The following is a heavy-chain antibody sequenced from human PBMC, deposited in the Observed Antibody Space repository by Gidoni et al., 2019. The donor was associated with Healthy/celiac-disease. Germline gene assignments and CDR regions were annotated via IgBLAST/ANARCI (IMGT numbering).Heavy chain of an antibody. Sequence: QVQLQESGPGLVKPSQTLSLTCTVSGGSISSGSYYWSWIRQPAGKGLEWIGRIYTSGSTNYNPSLKSRVTMSVDTSKNQFSLKLSSVTAADTAVYYCARENDYGTYWGQGTLVTVSS. J-gene: IGHJ4*02. CDR2: IYTSGST. CDR1: GGSISSGSYY. D-gene: IGHD4-17*01. CDR3: ARENDYGTY. V-gene: IGHV4-61*02.